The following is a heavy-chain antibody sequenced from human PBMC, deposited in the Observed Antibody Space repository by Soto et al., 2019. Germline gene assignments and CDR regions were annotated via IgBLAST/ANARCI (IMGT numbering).Heavy chain of an antibody. CDR1: GYAFTTYG. J-gene: IGHJ4*02. D-gene: IGHD1-1*01. V-gene: IGHV1-18*01. Sequence: QVHLVQSGAEVKKPGASVKVSCKGSGYAFTTYGITWVRQAPGQGLEWMGWISAHNGNTNYAQKLQGRVTVTRDTSTSTAYMERRSLRSVDTAGYYCARGRYGDYWGQGALVTVSS. CDR2: ISAHNGNT. CDR3: ARGRYGDY.